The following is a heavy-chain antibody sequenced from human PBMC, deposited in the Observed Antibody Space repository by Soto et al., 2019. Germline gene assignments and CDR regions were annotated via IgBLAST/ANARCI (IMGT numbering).Heavy chain of an antibody. D-gene: IGHD6-19*01. CDR1: GGSVSSGSYY. J-gene: IGHJ4*02. CDR3: ASYSSGWYDVSY. V-gene: IGHV4-61*01. Sequence: QVQLQESGPGLVKPSETLSLTCTVSGGSVSSGSYYWSWIRQPPGKGLEWIGYIYYSGSTNYNPSLKIRVTISIDTSKNQFSRKLSSVTAADTAVYYCASYSSGWYDVSYWGQGTLVTVSS. CDR2: IYYSGST.